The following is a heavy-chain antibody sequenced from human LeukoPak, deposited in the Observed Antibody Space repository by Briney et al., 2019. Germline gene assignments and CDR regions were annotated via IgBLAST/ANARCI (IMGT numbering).Heavy chain of an antibody. CDR2: IYTSGST. D-gene: IGHD3-16*02. CDR1: GGSISSGSYY. CDR3: AGYDYVWGSYRRDY. Sequence: PSETLSLTCTVSGGSISSGSYYWSWIRQPAGKGLEWIGRIYTSGSTNYNPSLKSRVTISVDTSKNQFSLKLSSETAADTAVYYCAGYDYVWGSYRRDYWGQGTLVTVSS. J-gene: IGHJ4*02. V-gene: IGHV4-61*02.